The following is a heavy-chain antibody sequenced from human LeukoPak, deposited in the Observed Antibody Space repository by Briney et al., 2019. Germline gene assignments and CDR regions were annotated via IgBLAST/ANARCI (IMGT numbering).Heavy chain of an antibody. V-gene: IGHV1-8*01. CDR2: MNPDTGNI. D-gene: IGHD3-10*01. J-gene: IGHJ2*01. CDR3: ARGSIVRIRETLGWYFDL. Sequence: GASVKVSCKASGYTFSNYDINWVRQATGQGLEWMGWMNPDTGNIGSAKKFQGRITMTRNTSISTAYMELSSLRSDDTAVYFCARGSIVRIRETLGWYFDLWGRGTLVTVSS. CDR1: GYTFSNYD.